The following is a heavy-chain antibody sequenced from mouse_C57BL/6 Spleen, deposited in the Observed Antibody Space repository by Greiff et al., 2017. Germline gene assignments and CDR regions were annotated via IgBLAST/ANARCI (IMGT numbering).Heavy chain of an antibody. J-gene: IGHJ1*03. D-gene: IGHD4-1*01. CDR3: ARGTGTRYFDV. Sequence: VQLQQPGAELVRPGTSVKLYCMASGYTFTSYWLHWVKQRPGQGLEWIGVIDPSDSYTNYKQKFKGTATLTVDTSSSTAYMPLSSLTSEDSAVYYCARGTGTRYFDVWGTGTTVTVSA. V-gene: IGHV1-59*01. CDR2: IDPSDSYT. CDR1: GYTFTSYW.